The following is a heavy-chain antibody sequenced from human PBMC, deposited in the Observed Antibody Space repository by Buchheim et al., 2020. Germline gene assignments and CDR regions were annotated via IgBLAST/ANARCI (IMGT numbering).Heavy chain of an antibody. J-gene: IGHJ6*02. CDR1: RFTFSSYW. CDR2: ISSDGSST. D-gene: IGHD1/OR15-1a*01. Sequence: EVQLVESGGGLVLPGGSLRLSCAASRFTFSSYWMHWVRQGPGKGLVWVSRISSDGSSTSYADSVKGRFTISRDNAKNTLYLQMNSLRAEDTAVYYCARGTPRGYYYYGMDVWGQGTT. V-gene: IGHV3-74*01. CDR3: ARGTPRGYYYYGMDV.